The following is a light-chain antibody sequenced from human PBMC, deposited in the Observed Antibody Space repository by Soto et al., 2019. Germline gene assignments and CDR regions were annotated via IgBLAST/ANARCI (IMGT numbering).Light chain of an antibody. V-gene: IGLV1-40*01. Sequence: QSVLTQPPSVSGAPGQRVTISCTGSSSNIGAGYDVHWYQQLPGTAPKLLIYGSSNRPSEVPDRFSGSKSGTSASLAITGLQAQDEADYYCQSYDSSLSGYVFGTGTKVTV. J-gene: IGLJ1*01. CDR1: SSNIGAGYD. CDR3: QSYDSSLSGYV. CDR2: GSS.